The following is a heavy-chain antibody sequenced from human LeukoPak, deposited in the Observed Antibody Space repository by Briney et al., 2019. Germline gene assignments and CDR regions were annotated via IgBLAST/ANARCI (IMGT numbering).Heavy chain of an antibody. CDR3: ARHYDILTGYCDY. CDR1: GYSLTSYW. V-gene: IGHV5-51*01. CDR2: IYPGDSDT. Sequence: GESLKISCKGSGYSLTSYWIGWVRQMPGKGLEWMGIIYPGDSDTRYSPSFQGQVTISADKSISTAYLQWSSLKASDTAMYYCARHYDILTGYCDYWGQGTLVTVSS. D-gene: IGHD3-9*01. J-gene: IGHJ4*02.